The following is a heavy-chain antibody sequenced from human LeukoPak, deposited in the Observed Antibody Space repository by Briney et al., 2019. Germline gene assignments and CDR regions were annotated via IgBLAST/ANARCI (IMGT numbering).Heavy chain of an antibody. CDR2: IYHSGST. Sequence: PSETLSLTCAVSGYSISSGYYWGWIRQPPGKGLEWIGSIYHSGSTYYNPSLKSRGTISVDTSKNQFSLKLSSVTDADTAVYYCARGYIAAAGTTPGVVNYFDYWGQGTLVTVSS. J-gene: IGHJ4*02. CDR1: GYSISSGYY. CDR3: ARGYIAAAGTTPGVVNYFDY. D-gene: IGHD6-13*01. V-gene: IGHV4-38-2*01.